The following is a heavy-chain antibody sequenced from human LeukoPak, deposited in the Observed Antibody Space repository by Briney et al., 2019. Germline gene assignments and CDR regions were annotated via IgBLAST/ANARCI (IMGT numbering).Heavy chain of an antibody. V-gene: IGHV5-51*01. Sequence: GESLKISCKGSGYSFTSYWIGWVRQMPGKGLEWMGIIYPGDSDARYSPSFQGQVTISADKSISTAYLQWSSLKASDTAMYYCARHLDYGDYVNWFDPWGQGTLVTVSS. J-gene: IGHJ5*02. CDR3: ARHLDYGDYVNWFDP. CDR2: IYPGDSDA. CDR1: GYSFTSYW. D-gene: IGHD4-17*01.